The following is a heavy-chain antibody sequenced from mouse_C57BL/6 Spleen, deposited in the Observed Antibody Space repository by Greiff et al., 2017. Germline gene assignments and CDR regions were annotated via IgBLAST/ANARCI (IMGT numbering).Heavy chain of an antibody. D-gene: IGHD3-2*02. CDR1: GYTFTTYP. CDR3: ARGRLRLRDMDY. J-gene: IGHJ4*01. V-gene: IGHV1-47*01. Sequence: QVQLQQSGAELVKPGASVKMSCTASGYTFTTYPIEWMKQNHGKSLEWIGSFHPDNDDTKYTEKFKGKATLTVDKSSSTAYLELSRLTSDDSAVDTGARGRLRLRDMDYWGQGTSVTVSS. CDR2: FHPDNDDT.